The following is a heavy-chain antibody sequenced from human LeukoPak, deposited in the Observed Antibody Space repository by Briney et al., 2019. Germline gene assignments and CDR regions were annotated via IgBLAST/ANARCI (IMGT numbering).Heavy chain of an antibody. CDR3: ASNWSDFDY. CDR1: GYSITTVHY. Sequence: SETLSLTCTVSGYSITTVHYWGWIRQPPGRGLEWIGSIYHGETTYYNPSLKTRLTISLDTSKNQFSLKLSSVTAADTAVYYCASNWSDFDYWGQGILVTVSS. CDR2: IYHGETT. J-gene: IGHJ4*02. V-gene: IGHV4-38-2*02. D-gene: IGHD1-1*01.